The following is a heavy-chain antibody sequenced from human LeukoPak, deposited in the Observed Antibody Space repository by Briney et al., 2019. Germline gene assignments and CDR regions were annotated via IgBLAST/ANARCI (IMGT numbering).Heavy chain of an antibody. CDR1: GGTFSNYA. Sequence: SVKVSCKASGGTFSNYAISWVRQAPGQGLEWMGGIIPISGTATYTQNFQGRATITADESTSTAYMELRSLRSEDTAVYFCATNYYDSSGYYFFDYWGQGTLVTVSS. CDR3: ATNYYDSSGYYFFDY. CDR2: IIPISGTA. D-gene: IGHD3-22*01. J-gene: IGHJ4*02. V-gene: IGHV1-69*13.